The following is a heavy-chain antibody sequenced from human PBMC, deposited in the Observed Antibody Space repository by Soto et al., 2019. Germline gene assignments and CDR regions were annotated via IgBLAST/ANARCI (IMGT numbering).Heavy chain of an antibody. Sequence: ASVKVSCKASGYTFTGYYMHWVRQAPGQGHEWMGWINPNSGGTNYAQKFQGWVTMTRDTSISTAYMELSRLRSDDTAVYYCARAGLAAAGTEFYYYYYYGMDVWGQGTTVTVSS. CDR1: GYTFTGYY. J-gene: IGHJ6*02. CDR2: INPNSGGT. V-gene: IGHV1-2*04. CDR3: ARAGLAAAGTEFYYYYYYGMDV. D-gene: IGHD6-13*01.